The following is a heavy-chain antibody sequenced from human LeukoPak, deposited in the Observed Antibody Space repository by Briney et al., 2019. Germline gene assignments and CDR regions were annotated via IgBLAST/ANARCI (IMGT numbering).Heavy chain of an antibody. CDR3: ARATTFDY. CDR1: GGSFSGYY. Sequence: TSETLSLTCAVYGGSFSGYYWSWIRQPPGKGLEWIGEINHSGGTNYNPSLKSRVTISVDTSKNQFSLKLSSVTAADTAVYYCARATTFDYWGQGTLVTVSS. V-gene: IGHV4-34*01. J-gene: IGHJ4*02. D-gene: IGHD1-26*01. CDR2: INHSGGT.